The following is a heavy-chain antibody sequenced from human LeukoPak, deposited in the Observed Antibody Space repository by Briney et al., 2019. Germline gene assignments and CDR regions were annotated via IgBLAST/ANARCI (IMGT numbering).Heavy chain of an antibody. J-gene: IGHJ4*02. CDR2: ISSSGSTI. D-gene: IGHD1-26*01. V-gene: IGHV3-11*01. Sequence: GGSLRLSCAASGFTFSDYYMSWIRQAPGKGLEWVSYISSSGSTIYYADSVKGRFTISRDNAKNSLYLQMNSLRAEDTAVYYCARDRARSIVGATAFDYWGQGTLVTVSS. CDR3: ARDRARSIVGATAFDY. CDR1: GFTFSDYY.